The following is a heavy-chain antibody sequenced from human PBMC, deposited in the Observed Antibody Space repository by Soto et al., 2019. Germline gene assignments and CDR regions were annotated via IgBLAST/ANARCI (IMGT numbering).Heavy chain of an antibody. D-gene: IGHD5-12*01. CDR2: IYYSGST. V-gene: IGHV4-30-4*01. CDR3: GGSTSSGYDCDY. CDR1: GGSISSGDYY. Sequence: SEPLSLTCTVSGGSISSGDYYWSWIRQPPGKGLEWIGYIYYSGSTYYNPSLKSRVTISVDTSKNQFPLKLSSVTAADTAVYYCGGSTSSGYDCDYWGQGTLVTVSS. J-gene: IGHJ4*02.